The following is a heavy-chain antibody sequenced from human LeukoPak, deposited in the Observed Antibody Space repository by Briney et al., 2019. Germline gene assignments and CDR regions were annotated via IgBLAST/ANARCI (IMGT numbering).Heavy chain of an antibody. V-gene: IGHV3-23*01. D-gene: IGHD2-8*01. CDR2: ISDSGDYT. Sequence: PGGSLRLSCAASGFTFSSYAMSWVRQAPGQGLEWVSVISDSGDYTSYADSVRGRFTISRDNSRKTLYLQMISLRPEDTAVYYCAKDTSIGKYCTNGVCSPFDYWGQGTLVTVSS. CDR1: GFTFSSYA. J-gene: IGHJ4*02. CDR3: AKDTSIGKYCTNGVCSPFDY.